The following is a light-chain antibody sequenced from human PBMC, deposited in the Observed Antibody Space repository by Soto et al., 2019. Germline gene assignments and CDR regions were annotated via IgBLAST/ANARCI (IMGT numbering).Light chain of an antibody. CDR1: QSVGSS. CDR2: AAS. CDR3: QQGNTWTWT. J-gene: IGKJ1*01. Sequence: EVVLTQSPATLSCSLGGRTGRASRGSQSVGSSLAWYQQKLGQAPRLLIYAASDRATGIPGRFSGSVSGTAGPIIISSLETEDCALYYCQQGNTWTWTFGQGTKV. V-gene: IGKV3-11*01.